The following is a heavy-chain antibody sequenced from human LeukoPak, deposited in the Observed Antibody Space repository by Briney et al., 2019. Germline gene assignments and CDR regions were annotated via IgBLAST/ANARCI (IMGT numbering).Heavy chain of an antibody. D-gene: IGHD3-10*01. CDR1: GGTFSSYA. CDR2: IIPIFGTA. CDR3: ASGLGRGVIKGLSLVYMDV. J-gene: IGHJ6*03. Sequence: SVKVSCKASGGTFSSYAISWVRQAPGQGLEWMGGIIPIFGTANYAQKFQGRVTITADESTSTAYMELSSLRSEDTAVYYCASGLGRGVIKGLSLVYMDVWGKGTTVTVSS. V-gene: IGHV1-69*13.